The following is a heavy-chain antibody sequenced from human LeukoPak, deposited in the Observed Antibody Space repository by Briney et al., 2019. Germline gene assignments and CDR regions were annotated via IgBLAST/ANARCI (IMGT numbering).Heavy chain of an antibody. J-gene: IGHJ5*02. D-gene: IGHD3-3*01. CDR2: IYYGGST. V-gene: IGHV4-59*08. CDR1: GGSISSYY. CDR3: ARGESITIFGVVPNWFDP. Sequence: SETLSLTCTVSGGSISSYYWSWIRQPPGKGLEWIGYIYYGGSTNYNPSLKSRVTISVDTSKNQFSLKLSSVTAADTAVYYCARGESITIFGVVPNWFDPWGQGTLVTVSS.